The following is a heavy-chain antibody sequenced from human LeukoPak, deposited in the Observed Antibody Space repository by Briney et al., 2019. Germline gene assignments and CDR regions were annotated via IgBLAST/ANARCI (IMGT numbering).Heavy chain of an antibody. J-gene: IGHJ6*03. CDR2: INPSGGST. CDR1: GYTFTSYY. V-gene: IGHV1-46*01. CDR3: ARARQLRKYYYYYYMDV. Sequence: ASVKVSCKASGYTFTSYYMHWVRQAPGQGLEWMGIINPSGGSTSYAQKFQGRVTMTRDMSTSTVYMELSSLRSEDTAVYYCARARQLRKYYYYYYMDVWGKGTTVTVSS. D-gene: IGHD2-2*01.